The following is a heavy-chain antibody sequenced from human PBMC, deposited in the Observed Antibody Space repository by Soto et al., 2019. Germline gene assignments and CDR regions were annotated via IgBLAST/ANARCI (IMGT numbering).Heavy chain of an antibody. CDR3: ARCSSSAYYYRMDF. J-gene: IGHJ6*02. CDR2: IYHSGST. V-gene: IGHV4-38-2*01. D-gene: IGHD6-19*01. CDR1: GYSVSSGYY. Sequence: KPSETLSLTCAVSGYSVSSGYYWGWIRQPPGKGLEWIGSIYHSGSTYYNPSLKSRVTISVDTSKNQFSLKLSSVTAADTAVYYCARCSSSAYYYRMDFWGQGTTVAVSS.